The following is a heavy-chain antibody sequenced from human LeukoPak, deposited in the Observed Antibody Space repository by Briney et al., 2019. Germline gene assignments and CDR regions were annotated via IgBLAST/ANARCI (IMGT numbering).Heavy chain of an antibody. Sequence: NPGGSLRLSCAASGFTFSSYSMNWVRQAPGKGLEWVSSISSSSSYIYYADSVNGRFTISRDNAKNSLYLQMNSLRAEDTAVYYCARGPFANFDYWGQGTLVTVSS. CDR3: ARGPFANFDY. CDR1: GFTFSSYS. V-gene: IGHV3-21*01. CDR2: ISSSSSYI. J-gene: IGHJ4*02.